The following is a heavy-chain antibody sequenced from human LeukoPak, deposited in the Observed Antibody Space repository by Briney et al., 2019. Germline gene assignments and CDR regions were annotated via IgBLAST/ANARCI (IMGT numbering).Heavy chain of an antibody. J-gene: IGHJ6*03. Sequence: GGSLRLSCAASGFTISSFAMNWVRQAPGKGLEWVSATSGDGAVTYYADSVKGRFTISRDNAKNSLYLQMNSLRAEDTAVYYCARDDPPLSDLYYYYYMDVWGKGTTVTVSS. CDR1: GFTISSFA. CDR3: ARDDPPLSDLYYYYYMDV. D-gene: IGHD3-3*02. CDR2: TSGDGAVT. V-gene: IGHV3-23*01.